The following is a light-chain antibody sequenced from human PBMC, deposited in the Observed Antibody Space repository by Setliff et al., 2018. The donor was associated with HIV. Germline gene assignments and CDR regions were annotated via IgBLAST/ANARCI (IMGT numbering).Light chain of an antibody. V-gene: IGLV2-14*03. CDR3: SSYTTSSTLYV. Sequence: QSVLTQPASVSGSPGQSITISCTGTRSDVGFYDYVSWYQQHPGKAPKFMIYDVTNRPSGVSNRFSGSRSGNTASLTISGLQVEDEADYYCSSYTTSSTLYVFGPGTKVTVL. CDR2: DVT. CDR1: RSDVGFYDY. J-gene: IGLJ1*01.